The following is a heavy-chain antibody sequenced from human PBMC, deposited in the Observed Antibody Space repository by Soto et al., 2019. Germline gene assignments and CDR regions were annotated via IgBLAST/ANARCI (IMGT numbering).Heavy chain of an antibody. CDR3: ATDTSIAAAIINY. D-gene: IGHD6-13*01. CDR2: IIPILGIA. CDR1: GGTFSSYT. J-gene: IGHJ4*02. V-gene: IGHV1-69*02. Sequence: QVPLVQSGAEVKKPGSSVKVSCKASGGTFSSYTISWVRQAPGQGLEWMGRIIPILGIANYAQKFQGRVTITADKSTSTAYMELSSPRSEDTAVYYCATDTSIAAAIINYWGQGTLVTVSS.